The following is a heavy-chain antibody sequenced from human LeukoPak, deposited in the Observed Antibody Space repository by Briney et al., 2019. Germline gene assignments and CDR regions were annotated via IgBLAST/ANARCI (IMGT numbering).Heavy chain of an antibody. J-gene: IGHJ4*02. CDR3: AREGYSYGHAFDY. V-gene: IGHV4-59*01. CDR1: GGSISSYY. Sequence: SETLSLTCTVSGGSISSYYWSWIRQPPGKGLEWIGYIYYSGSTNYNPSLKSRVTTSVDTSKNRFSLKLSCVTAADTAVYYCAREGYSYGHAFDYWGQGTLVTVSS. CDR2: IYYSGST. D-gene: IGHD5-18*01.